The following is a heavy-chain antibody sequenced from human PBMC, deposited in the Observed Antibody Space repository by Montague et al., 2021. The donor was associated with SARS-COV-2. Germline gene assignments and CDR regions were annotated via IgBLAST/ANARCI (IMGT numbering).Heavy chain of an antibody. CDR1: GGWYSGSD. D-gene: IGHD3-22*01. Sequence: SETLSLTCSSLGGWYSGSDRTCIRLYPGHERKWYGVINQSGSAKYKPSLKSRVTISVDTSKNQFSLKLSSVTAADTAVYYCARGLMSINMMVVIMTGASTWLDSWGQGTLVTVSP. V-gene: IGHV4-34*01. J-gene: IGHJ5*01. CDR2: INQSGSA. CDR3: ARGLMSINMMVVIMTGASTWLDS.